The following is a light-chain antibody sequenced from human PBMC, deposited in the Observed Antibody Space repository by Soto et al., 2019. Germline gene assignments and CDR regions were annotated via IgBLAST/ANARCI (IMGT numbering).Light chain of an antibody. J-gene: IGKJ1*01. V-gene: IGKV3-20*01. Sequence: EIVLTHSPATLSLSPWEIATLSCRASQRVSSSSLAWYQHKPGQSPRLLIFGVSSRATDIPDRFSGSGSGTDFTLTINRLEPEDFAVYYCQQYSISSTFGQGTKVDI. CDR2: GVS. CDR1: QRVSSSS. CDR3: QQYSISST.